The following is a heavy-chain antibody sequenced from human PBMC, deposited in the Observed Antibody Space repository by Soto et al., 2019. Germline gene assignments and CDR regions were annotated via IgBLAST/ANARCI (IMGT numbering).Heavy chain of an antibody. V-gene: IGHV1-2*02. D-gene: IGHD3-16*02. CDR3: ARVFVDVPE. J-gene: IGHJ4*02. CDR1: GPTFIAYY. Sequence: QLVQSGAEVKKPGASVRVSCKTSGPTFIAYYIHWVRQAPGQGLEWMGWIDPKSGGTTYEQKFLGRVDMTRDTAINTAYMDLNRLTSDDTAVYYCARVFVDVPEWGQGTLITVSS. CDR2: IDPKSGGT.